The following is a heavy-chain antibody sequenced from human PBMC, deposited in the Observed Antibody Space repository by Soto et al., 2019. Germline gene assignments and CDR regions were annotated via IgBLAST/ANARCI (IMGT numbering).Heavy chain of an antibody. CDR3: ARDRFGVGGYSYGWGDLGYSGMDV. D-gene: IGHD5-18*01. Sequence: PSETLSLTCTVSGGSISSYYWSWIRQPPGKGLEWIGYIYYSGSTNYNPSLKSRVTISVDTSKNQFSLKLSSVTAADTAVYYCARDRFGVGGYSYGWGDLGYSGMDVWGQGTTVTVSS. CDR1: GGSISSYY. CDR2: IYYSGST. J-gene: IGHJ6*02. V-gene: IGHV4-59*01.